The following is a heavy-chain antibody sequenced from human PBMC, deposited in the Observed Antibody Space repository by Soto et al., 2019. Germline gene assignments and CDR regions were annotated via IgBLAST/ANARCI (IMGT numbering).Heavy chain of an antibody. CDR3: GKDFIVGVSALYY. J-gene: IGHJ4*02. V-gene: IGHV3-7*03. CDR2: KKQDQSER. Sequence: GGALRLCCAASGFTFSDYRRSWILQAPDKGLEWLASKKQDQSERHYPDSARDQSTSSRDKAKKTLYAQMSSLRSAGTAVYYCGKDFIVGVSALYYWGQGAPVTVSS. CDR1: GFTFSDYR. D-gene: IGHD1-26*01.